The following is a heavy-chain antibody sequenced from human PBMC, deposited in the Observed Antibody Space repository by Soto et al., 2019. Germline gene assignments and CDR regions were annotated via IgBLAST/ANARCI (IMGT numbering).Heavy chain of an antibody. CDR1: GYFISSGYY. V-gene: IGHV4-38-2*02. Sequence: SETLSLTCTVSGYFISSGYYWGWIRQPPGKGLEWIGSMFHSGSTHYNPSLKSRVTMSVDTSKNQFSLRLSSVTASDTAVYYCARGHIVVVPTVGWFDPWGQGTLVTAPQ. CDR2: MFHSGST. CDR3: ARGHIVVVPTVGWFDP. J-gene: IGHJ5*02. D-gene: IGHD2-2*01.